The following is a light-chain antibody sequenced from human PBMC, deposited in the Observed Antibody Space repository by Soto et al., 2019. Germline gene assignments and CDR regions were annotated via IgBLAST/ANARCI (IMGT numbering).Light chain of an antibody. V-gene: IGKV3-15*01. Sequence: EIVMTQSPATLSVSPGESATLSCRASQSVSSNLAWYQQKPGQAPRLLIYGASTRATGIPARFSGSGSGTDFTLTLSSLQSEDVAIYNCQHYNNWPPWTF. CDR2: GAS. J-gene: IGKJ1*01. CDR3: QHYNNWPPWT. CDR1: QSVSSN.